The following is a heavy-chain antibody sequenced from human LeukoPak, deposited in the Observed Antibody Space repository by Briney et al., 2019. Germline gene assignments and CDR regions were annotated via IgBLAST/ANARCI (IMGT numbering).Heavy chain of an antibody. J-gene: IGHJ4*02. CDR3: AKERITRTEFDY. D-gene: IGHD1-20*01. Sequence: GGSLRLSCAASGFTFSSYAMSWVRQAPGKGLEWVSVISGSGGSTYYADSVKGRLTISRDNSKNTLYLQMSSLRAEDTAVYYCAKERITRTEFDYWGQGTLVTVSS. CDR2: ISGSGGST. CDR1: GFTFSSYA. V-gene: IGHV3-23*01.